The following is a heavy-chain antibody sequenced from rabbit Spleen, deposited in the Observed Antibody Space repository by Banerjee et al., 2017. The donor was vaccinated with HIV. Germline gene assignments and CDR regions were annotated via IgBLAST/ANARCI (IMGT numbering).Heavy chain of an antibody. J-gene: IGHJ4*01. Sequence: QEQLEESGGDLVKPEGSLTLTCKASGFDLSGYYWMCWVRQAPGKGLEWIGCIYGPGSGSTYYASWASGRFTISKTSSTTVTLEMTSLTVADTATYFCARCVNSGRYGLDLWGPGTLVTVS. CDR3: ARCVNSGRYGLDL. CDR1: GFDLSGYYW. V-gene: IGHV1S45*01. CDR2: IYGPGSGST. D-gene: IGHD1-1*01.